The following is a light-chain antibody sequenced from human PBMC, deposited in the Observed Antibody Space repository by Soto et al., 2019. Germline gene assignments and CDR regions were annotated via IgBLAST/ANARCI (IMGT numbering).Light chain of an antibody. V-gene: IGLV3-21*02. CDR3: QVWDSDDEVV. J-gene: IGLJ2*01. Sequence: SYEVTQAPSVSVAPGQAARITCGGNDIRSKSVHWYHQRPGQPPVLVVYDDRKRPSGIPDRFSASNSGPQATLTISRVESGDEGDYYCQVWDSDDEVVFGGGTKVTVL. CDR2: DDR. CDR1: DIRSKS.